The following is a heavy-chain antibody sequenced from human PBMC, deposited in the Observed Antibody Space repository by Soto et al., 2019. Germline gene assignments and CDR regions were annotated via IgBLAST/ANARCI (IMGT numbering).Heavy chain of an antibody. CDR3: ARGSDFLYYYGMDV. J-gene: IGHJ6*02. Sequence: SETLSLTCTVSGGSISSSSYYWGWIRQPPGKGLEWIGSIYYSGSTYNNPSLKSRVTISVDTSKNQFSLKLSSVTAADTAVYYCARGSDFLYYYGMDVWGQGTTVTVSS. D-gene: IGHD5-12*01. CDR2: IYYSGST. V-gene: IGHV4-39*07. CDR1: GGSISSSSYY.